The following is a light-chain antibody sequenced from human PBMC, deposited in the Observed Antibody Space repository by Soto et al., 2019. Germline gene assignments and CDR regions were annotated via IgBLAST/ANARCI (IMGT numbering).Light chain of an antibody. V-gene: IGKV1-39*01. J-gene: IGKJ1*01. Sequence: DIQMTQSPSSLSASVGDRVTITCRASQSISNYLNWYQQKPGEAPKLLIYAASILQSGVPSRFSGSGSGTDFTLTISSLLPDDFVTYYCQQSDSTPHTFGQGTKVEIK. CDR2: AAS. CDR3: QQSDSTPHT. CDR1: QSISNY.